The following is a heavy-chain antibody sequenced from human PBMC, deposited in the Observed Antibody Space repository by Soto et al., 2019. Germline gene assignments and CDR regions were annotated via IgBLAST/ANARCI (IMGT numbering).Heavy chain of an antibody. Sequence: GGSLRLSCAASGFTFSSYTMNWVRQAPGKGLEWVSSISSRSSYIYYADSVKGRFTISRDNAKISVYLQMNSLRAEDTAVYYCAPDKRADFWSAYYRDYGMDAWGPGTTVTASS. CDR2: ISSRSSYI. D-gene: IGHD3-3*01. V-gene: IGHV3-21*01. CDR1: GFTFSSYT. J-gene: IGHJ6*01. CDR3: APDKRADFWSAYYRDYGMDA.